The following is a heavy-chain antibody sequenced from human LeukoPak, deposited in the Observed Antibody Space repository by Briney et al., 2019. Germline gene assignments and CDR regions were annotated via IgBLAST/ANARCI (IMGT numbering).Heavy chain of an antibody. Sequence: SQTLSLTCTVSGGSISISSYYWGWIRQPPGKGLEWIGSIYYSGSTYCNPSLKSRVTISVDTSKSEFSLKLTSVTAADTAVYYCARHVRYCSTTSCYIPFDYWGQGTLVTVSS. CDR2: IYYSGST. D-gene: IGHD2-2*02. J-gene: IGHJ4*02. CDR1: GGSISISSYY. CDR3: ARHVRYCSTTSCYIPFDY. V-gene: IGHV4-39*01.